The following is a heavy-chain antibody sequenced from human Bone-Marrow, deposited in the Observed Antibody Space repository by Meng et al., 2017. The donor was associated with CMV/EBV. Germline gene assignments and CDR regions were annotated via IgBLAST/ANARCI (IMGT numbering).Heavy chain of an antibody. J-gene: IGHJ4*02. CDR2: IIPIFGTA. CDR3: ARGGARYSSSSDY. CDR1: GYTFTGYY. Sequence: SVKVSCKASGYTFTGYYMHWVRQAPGQGLEWMGGIIPIFGTANYAQKFQGRVTITTDESTSTAYMELSSLKSEDTAVYYCARGGARYSSSSDYWGQRTLVNVAS. D-gene: IGHD6-6*01. V-gene: IGHV1-69*05.